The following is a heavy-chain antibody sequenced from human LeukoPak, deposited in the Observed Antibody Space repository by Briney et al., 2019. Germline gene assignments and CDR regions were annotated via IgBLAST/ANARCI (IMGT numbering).Heavy chain of an antibody. D-gene: IGHD4-23*01. CDR1: GFSFSDYY. Sequence: GGSLRLSCAASGFSFSDYYMSWIRQAPGKGLEWLSYISSRGSGIYYADSVKGRFTISRDNARNSLYLQMNSLRAEDTAVYYCARGIRGNPVDYWGQGTLVTVSS. CDR3: ARGIRGNPVDY. J-gene: IGHJ4*02. V-gene: IGHV3-11*04. CDR2: ISSRGSGI.